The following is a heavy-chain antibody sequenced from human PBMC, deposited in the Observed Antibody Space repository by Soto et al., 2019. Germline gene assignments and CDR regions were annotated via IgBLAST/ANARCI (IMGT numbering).Heavy chain of an antibody. CDR3: TKQIYGGNS. CDR2: IRSKANSYAT. D-gene: IGHD2-21*02. V-gene: IGHV3-73*01. CDR1: GFTFSASA. Sequence: GGSLRLSCATSGFTFSASAMHWVRQVSGKGLEWIARIRSKANSYATTYAASVKGRFTISRDDSENTMYLQMNSLKTEDTAIYYCTKQIYGGNSWGQGTLVTVS. J-gene: IGHJ4*02.